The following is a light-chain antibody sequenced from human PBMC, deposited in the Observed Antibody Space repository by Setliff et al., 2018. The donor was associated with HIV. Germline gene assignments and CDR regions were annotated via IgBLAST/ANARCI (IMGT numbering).Light chain of an antibody. CDR1: SSDLGGYNY. V-gene: IGLV2-8*01. CDR2: EVS. J-gene: IGLJ1*01. CDR3: TSYTGSNNFGV. Sequence: QSALAQPASVSGSPGQSITISCTGTSSDLGGYNYVSWYQHHPGKAPKLMIYEVSKRPSGVPDRFSGSKSGNTASLTVSGLQAEDEADYYCTSYTGSNNFGVFGTGTKVTVL.